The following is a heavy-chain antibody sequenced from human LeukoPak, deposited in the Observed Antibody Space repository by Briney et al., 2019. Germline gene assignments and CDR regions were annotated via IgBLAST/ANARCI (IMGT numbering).Heavy chain of an antibody. D-gene: IGHD3-22*01. CDR2: IYPGDSDT. V-gene: IGHV5-51*01. J-gene: IGHJ4*02. CDR1: GYSFTSYW. Sequence: ESPKISCKGSGYSFTSYWICCVRQMPRQGLEWMGIIYPGDSDTRYSPSFQGQVTISADKSISTAYLQRSSLKASDTAMYYCARGSSYYYDSSGYYQDFDYWGQGTLVTVSS. CDR3: ARGSSYYYDSSGYYQDFDY.